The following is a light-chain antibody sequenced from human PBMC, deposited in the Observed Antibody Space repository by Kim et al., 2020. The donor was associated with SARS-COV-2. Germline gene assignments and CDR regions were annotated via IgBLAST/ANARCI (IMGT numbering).Light chain of an antibody. CDR3: QQYNNWPPWT. Sequence: SPGERVTLSCRASQGVSSNLAWYQQKPGQAPRLLIYGASTRATGIPARFSGSGSGTEFTLTISSLQSEDFAVYYCQQYNNWPPWTFGQGTKVDIK. V-gene: IGKV3-15*01. J-gene: IGKJ1*01. CDR2: GAS. CDR1: QGVSSN.